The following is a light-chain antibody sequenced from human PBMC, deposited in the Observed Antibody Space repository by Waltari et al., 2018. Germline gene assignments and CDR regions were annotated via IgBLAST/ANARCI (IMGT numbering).Light chain of an antibody. CDR2: LGS. CDR1: QSLLHSNGYNY. J-gene: IGKJ4*01. Sequence: DIVMTQSPLSLPVNPGEPAYISCRSSQSLLHSNGYNYLDWYLQKPGQSPQLLIYLGSNRASGVPDRFSDSGSGTDFTLKISRVEAEDVGVYYCMQALQTPLTFGGGTKVEIK. V-gene: IGKV2-28*01. CDR3: MQALQTPLT.